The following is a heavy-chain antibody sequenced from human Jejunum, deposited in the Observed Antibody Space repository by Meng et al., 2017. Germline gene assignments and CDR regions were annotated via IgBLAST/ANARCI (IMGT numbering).Heavy chain of an antibody. D-gene: IGHD5-12*01. CDR2: ISYDGSQK. V-gene: IGHV3-30*04. CDR1: GFTFSSTT. J-gene: IGHJ4*02. CDR3: ARAFGYSGFGYPDY. Sequence: GESLKISCAASGFTFSSTTMHWVRQAPGKGLEWVAVISYDGSQKYYADSVRGRFTISRGNSKNTLYLEMNTLRAEDTAVYYCARAFGYSGFGYPDYWGQGTLVTVSS.